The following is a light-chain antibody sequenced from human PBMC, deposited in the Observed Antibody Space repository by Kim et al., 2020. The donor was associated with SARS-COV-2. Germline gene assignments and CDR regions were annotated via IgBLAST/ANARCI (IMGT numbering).Light chain of an antibody. V-gene: IGLV2-23*02. Sequence: HSITSSCTGTSSDVGSYNLVSWYQQHPGKAPKLMIYEVSKRPSGVSNSFSGSKSGNTASLTISGLQAEDEADYYCCSYAGSSTSVVFGGGTQLTVL. CDR2: EVS. CDR3: CSYAGSSTSVV. CDR1: SSDVGSYNL. J-gene: IGLJ2*01.